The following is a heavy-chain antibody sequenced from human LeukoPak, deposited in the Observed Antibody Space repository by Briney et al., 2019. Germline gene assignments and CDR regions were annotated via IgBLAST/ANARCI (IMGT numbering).Heavy chain of an antibody. CDR2: IIPIFGTA. D-gene: IGHD3-22*01. CDR3: ASPPKSQYYDSSGYYYYFDY. CDR1: GGTFSSYA. V-gene: IGHV1-69*01. Sequence: SVKVSCKASGGTFSSYAISWVRQAPGQGLEWMGGIIPIFGTANYAQKFQGRVTIAADESTSTAYMELSSLRSEDTAVYYCASPPKSQYYDSSGYYYYFDYWGQGTLVTVSS. J-gene: IGHJ4*02.